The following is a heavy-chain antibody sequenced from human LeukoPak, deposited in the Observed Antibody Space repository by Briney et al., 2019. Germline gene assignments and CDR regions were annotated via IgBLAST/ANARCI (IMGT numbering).Heavy chain of an antibody. J-gene: IGHJ6*04. D-gene: IGHD3-10*02. Sequence: PGGTLRLSCAASGFTFSSYDTTWVRQAPGKGLEWVSYISSSGSTIYYADSVKGRFTISRDNAKNSLYLQMNSLRAEDTAVYYCAELGITMIGGVWGKGTTVTISS. CDR2: ISSSGSTI. CDR3: AELGITMIGGV. V-gene: IGHV3-48*03. CDR1: GFTFSSYD.